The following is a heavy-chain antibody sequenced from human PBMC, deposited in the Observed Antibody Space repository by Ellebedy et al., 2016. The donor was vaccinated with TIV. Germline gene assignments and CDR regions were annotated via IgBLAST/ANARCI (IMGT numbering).Heavy chain of an antibody. D-gene: IGHD2-2*02. V-gene: IGHV3-13*01. CDR2: IDPAGDT. CDR1: GFTFSDYG. CDR3: ARGGLVQVPTNCSTTSCFTTDFYYYGMDV. J-gene: IGHJ6*02. Sequence: GESLKISCAASGFTFSDYGMHWVRQATGKGLEWVSVIDPAGDTSYPGSVKGRFTISRENAKNSLYLQMNSLRAGDTAVYYCARGGLVQVPTNCSTTSCFTTDFYYYGMDVWGQGTTVTVSS.